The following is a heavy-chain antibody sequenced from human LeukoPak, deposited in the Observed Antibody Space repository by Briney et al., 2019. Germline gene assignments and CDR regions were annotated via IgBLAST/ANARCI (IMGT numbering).Heavy chain of an antibody. CDR3: VRDSSGYVYWYFDL. Sequence: PGGSLRLSCAASGFTFSDYYMSWIRQAPGKGLEWIGYIYYSGSTNYNPSLKSRVTISLDTSKNQFSLKLSSVTAADTAVYYCVRDSSGYVYWYFDLWGRGTLVTVSS. D-gene: IGHD6-19*01. CDR2: IYYSGST. V-gene: IGHV4-59*12. J-gene: IGHJ2*01. CDR1: GFTFSDYY.